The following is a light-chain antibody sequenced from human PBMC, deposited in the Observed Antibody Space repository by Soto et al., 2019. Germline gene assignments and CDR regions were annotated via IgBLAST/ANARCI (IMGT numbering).Light chain of an antibody. J-gene: IGKJ1*01. CDR2: AAS. CDR1: QSISNY. CDR3: QQGYSTPRT. V-gene: IGKV1-39*01. Sequence: DIQMTQSPSSLSVSVGDRVTITCRASQSISNYLNWYQQKPGKAPKLLIYAASTLQSGVPSRFSGSGSGTDFTLAVSSLQPEDCATYYCQQGYSTPRTFGQGTQVEIK.